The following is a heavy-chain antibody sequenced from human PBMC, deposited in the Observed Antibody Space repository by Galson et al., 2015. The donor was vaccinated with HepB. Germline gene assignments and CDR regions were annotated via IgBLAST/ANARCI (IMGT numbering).Heavy chain of an antibody. CDR2: ISISCSTI. V-gene: IGHV3-48*02. D-gene: IGHD5-18*01. CDR3: ATVRGYSYGYDY. Sequence: SLRLSCAASGFTFSSSIMNWVRQAPGKGLEWVSYISISCSTIYYADSVKGRFTISRDNAKNSLYLQMNSLRDDDTAVYYCATVRGYSYGYDYWGQGTLVTVSS. J-gene: IGHJ4*02. CDR1: GFTFSSSI.